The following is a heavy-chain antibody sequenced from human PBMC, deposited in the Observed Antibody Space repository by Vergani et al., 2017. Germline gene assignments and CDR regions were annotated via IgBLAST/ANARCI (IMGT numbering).Heavy chain of an antibody. CDR1: GFSLSTSGMC. J-gene: IGHJ4*02. V-gene: IGHV2-70*01. CDR3: ARIRSSSSFFDY. D-gene: IGHD6-13*01. Sequence: QVTLRESGPALVKPTQTLTLTCTFSGFSLSTSGMCVSWIRQPPGKALECLALIDWDDDKYYSTSLKTRLTISKDTTKNQVVLTMTNMDPVDTATYYCARIRSSSSFFDYWGQGTLVTVSS. CDR2: IDWDDDK.